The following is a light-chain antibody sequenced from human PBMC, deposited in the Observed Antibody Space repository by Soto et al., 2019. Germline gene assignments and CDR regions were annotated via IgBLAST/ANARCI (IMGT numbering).Light chain of an antibody. CDR2: AAS. J-gene: IGKJ4*01. CDR1: QSINRY. V-gene: IGKV1-39*01. CDR3: QQTYTTPQT. Sequence: DIQMTQSPSSLSASVGDRVTITCRASQSINRYLNWYQQKPGKAPKLLIYAASTLQSGVPSRFSGSGSGTDFTLTISSLQPEDFATYFCQQTYTTPQTFGGGTKVDLK.